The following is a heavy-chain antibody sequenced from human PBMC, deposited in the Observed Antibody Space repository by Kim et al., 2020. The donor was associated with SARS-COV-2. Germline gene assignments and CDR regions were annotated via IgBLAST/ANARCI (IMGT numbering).Heavy chain of an antibody. J-gene: IGHJ5*02. CDR1: GGSISSSSYY. V-gene: IGHV4-39*01. Sequence: SETLSLTCTVSGGSISSSSYYWGWIRQPPGKGLEWIGSIYYSGSTYYNPSLKSRVTISVDTSKNQFSLKLSSVTAADTAVYYCARHLKGLHGFDPWGQGTLVTVSS. CDR3: ARHLKGLHGFDP. CDR2: IYYSGST.